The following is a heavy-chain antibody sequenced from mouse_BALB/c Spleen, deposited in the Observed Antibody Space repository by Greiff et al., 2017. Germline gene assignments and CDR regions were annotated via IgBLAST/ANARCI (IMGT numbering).Heavy chain of an antibody. CDR2: IDPENGNT. J-gene: IGHJ2*01. V-gene: IGHV14-1*02. Sequence: EVQLQQSGAELVRPGALVKLSCKASGFNIKDYYMHWVKQRPEQGLEWIGLIDPENGNTIYDPKFQGKASITADTSSNTDYLQLSGLTSEDTAVYYCARGTVVATGDYWGQGTTLTVSS. CDR1: GFNIKDYY. D-gene: IGHD1-1*01. CDR3: ARGTVVATGDY.